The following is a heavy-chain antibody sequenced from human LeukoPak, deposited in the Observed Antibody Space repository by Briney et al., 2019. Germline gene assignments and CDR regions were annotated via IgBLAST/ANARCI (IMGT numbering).Heavy chain of an antibody. CDR3: ARQSGYYDFDY. J-gene: IGHJ4*03. CDR2: MNRRDIEM. V-gene: IGHV5-51*01. D-gene: IGHD3-22*01. Sequence: GEPLKIPCDASGYNFDSYLIAWVRQVPGKGLGWMGNMNRRDIEMRKSTSFQGQVTMSADQSTRTTYLEGRSCETPDTATFLRARQSGYYDFDYWGPGVLVTAAS. CDR1: GYNFDSYL.